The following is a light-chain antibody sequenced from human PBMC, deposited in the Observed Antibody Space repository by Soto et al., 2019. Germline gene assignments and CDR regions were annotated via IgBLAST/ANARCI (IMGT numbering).Light chain of an antibody. CDR2: TNN. Sequence: QSVPTQPPSASGAPGQRVTISCSGSSSNIGSHIVNWYQQVPGTAPKLLIYTNNQRPSGVPDRFSGSKSGTSASLAISGLQSEDEADYYCAAWDDSAFGVVFGGGTKLTVL. CDR1: SSNIGSHI. J-gene: IGLJ2*01. CDR3: AAWDDSAFGVV. V-gene: IGLV1-44*01.